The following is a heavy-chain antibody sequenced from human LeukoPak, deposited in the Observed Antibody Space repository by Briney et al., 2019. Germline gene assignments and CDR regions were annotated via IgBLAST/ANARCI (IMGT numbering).Heavy chain of an antibody. D-gene: IGHD6-13*01. Sequence: GGSLRLSCAASGFSFRDHWMSWVRQAPGKGLEWVANIKRDGSEKYYVDSVKGRFTISRDNAKNSLYLQMNSLRAEDTAIYYCARETPIAALDYWGQGSLVTVSS. CDR2: IKRDGSEK. J-gene: IGHJ4*02. V-gene: IGHV3-7*01. CDR3: ARETPIAALDY. CDR1: GFSFRDHW.